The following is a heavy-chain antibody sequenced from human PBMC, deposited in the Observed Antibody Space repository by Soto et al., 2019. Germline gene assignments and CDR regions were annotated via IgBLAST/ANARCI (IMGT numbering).Heavy chain of an antibody. Sequence: QTGGSLRLSCAASGFTFSSYGMHWVRQAPGKGLEWVAVIWYDGSNKYYADSVKGRFTISRDNSKNTLYLQMNSLRAEDTAVYYCARDELEQWLVPYSNWGQGTLVTVSS. D-gene: IGHD6-19*01. CDR3: ARDELEQWLVPYSN. CDR2: IWYDGSNK. J-gene: IGHJ4*02. V-gene: IGHV3-33*01. CDR1: GFTFSSYG.